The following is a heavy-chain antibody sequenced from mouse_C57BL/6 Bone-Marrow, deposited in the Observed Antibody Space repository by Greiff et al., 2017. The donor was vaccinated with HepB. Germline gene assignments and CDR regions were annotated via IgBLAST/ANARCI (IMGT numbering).Heavy chain of an antibody. CDR2: IWWDDDK. CDR3: ARIADLYDGYYDAMDY. V-gene: IGHV8-8*01. D-gene: IGHD2-3*01. J-gene: IGHJ4*01. CDR1: GFSLSTFGMG. Sequence: QVTLKVSGPGILQPSQTLSLTCSFSGFSLSTFGMGVGWIRQPSGKGLEWLALIWWDDDKYYNPALKSRLTISKDTSKNQVFLKIANVDTADTATYYCARIADLYDGYYDAMDYWGQGTSVTVSS.